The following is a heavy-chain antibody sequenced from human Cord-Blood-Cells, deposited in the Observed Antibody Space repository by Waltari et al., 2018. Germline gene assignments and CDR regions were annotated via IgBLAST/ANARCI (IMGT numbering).Heavy chain of an antibody. CDR2: CIPIVVTA. Sequence: QVQLVQSGAEVKKPGSSVKVSCKASGGTFSSYAISWVRQAPGQGLEWMGGCIPIVVTANYAQKFQGRVTITADESTSTAYMELSSLRSEDTAVYYCARDRNDSSGYYYDAFDIWGQGTMVTVSS. D-gene: IGHD3-22*01. J-gene: IGHJ3*02. V-gene: IGHV1-69*01. CDR1: GGTFSSYA. CDR3: ARDRNDSSGYYYDAFDI.